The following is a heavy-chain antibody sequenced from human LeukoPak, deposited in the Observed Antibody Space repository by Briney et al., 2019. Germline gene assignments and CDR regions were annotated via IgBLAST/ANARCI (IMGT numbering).Heavy chain of an antibody. CDR2: IYYSGST. V-gene: IGHV4-31*03. J-gene: IGHJ6*02. D-gene: IGHD3-22*01. Sequence: SETLSLTCTVSGGSISSGGYYWSWIRQHPGKGLEWIGYIYYSGSTYYNPSLKSRVTISVGTSRNQFSLKLSSVTAADTAVYYCARDQFLRGYDSSGYYFHYYGMDVWGQGTTVTVSS. CDR1: GGSISSGGYY. CDR3: ARDQFLRGYDSSGYYFHYYGMDV.